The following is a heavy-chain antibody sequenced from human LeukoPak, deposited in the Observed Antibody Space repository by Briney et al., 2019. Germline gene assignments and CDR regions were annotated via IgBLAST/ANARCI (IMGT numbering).Heavy chain of an antibody. J-gene: IGHJ4*02. D-gene: IGHD5-24*01. CDR3: AKEGYNYVIDY. Sequence: QPGRSLRLSCAASGFTFNSYAMHRVRQAPGKGLEWVAGIWFDGTNKFHADSVKGRFTISRDNSKNTLYLQMDSLRAEDTAVYYSAKEGYNYVIDYWGQGTLVTVSS. CDR2: IWFDGTNK. V-gene: IGHV3-33*06. CDR1: GFTFNSYA.